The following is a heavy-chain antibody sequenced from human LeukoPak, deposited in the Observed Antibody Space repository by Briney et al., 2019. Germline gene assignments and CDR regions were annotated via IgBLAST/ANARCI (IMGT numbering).Heavy chain of an antibody. CDR3: GRDYYSRTSGGARD. Sequence: GRSVRHSRVSTGFILINYAMHWVRPAACRRLAGVAVSWNDGSNKDYGDCVKGRFTISRDNSKNTLYLKMNSLRDEDTAVYYCGRDYYSRTSGGARDWGQGTLVTVST. CDR2: SWNDGSNK. J-gene: IGHJ4*02. D-gene: IGHD3-10*01. V-gene: IGHV3-33*01. CDR1: GFILINYA.